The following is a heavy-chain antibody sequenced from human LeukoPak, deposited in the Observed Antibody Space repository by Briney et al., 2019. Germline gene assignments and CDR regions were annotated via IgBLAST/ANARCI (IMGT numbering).Heavy chain of an antibody. D-gene: IGHD3-3*01. Sequence: NPSETLSLTCTVSGGSISSYYWSWIRQPAGKGLEWIGRIYTSGSTNYNPSLKSRVTMSVDTSKNQFSLKLSSVTAADTAVYYCARTVWTDFWSGYYGRVGYYMDVWGKGTTVTVSS. CDR3: ARTVWTDFWSGYYGRVGYYMDV. CDR2: IYTSGST. CDR1: GGSISSYY. J-gene: IGHJ6*03. V-gene: IGHV4-4*07.